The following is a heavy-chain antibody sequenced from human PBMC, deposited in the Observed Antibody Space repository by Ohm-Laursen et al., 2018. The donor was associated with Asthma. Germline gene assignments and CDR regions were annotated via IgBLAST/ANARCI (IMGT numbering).Heavy chain of an antibody. CDR3: AREMTVETRAFDI. J-gene: IGHJ3*02. CDR2: IYFTGST. D-gene: IGHD4-23*01. CDR1: GDSIKSGIYY. Sequence: PSETLSLTCTVSGDSIKSGIYYWSWIRQPPGKGLEWIAYIYFTGSTYYNPSLKSRVALSIDTSTSQLSLKLSSVTATDTAVYYCAREMTVETRAFDIWGQGRMVTVSS. V-gene: IGHV4-31*03.